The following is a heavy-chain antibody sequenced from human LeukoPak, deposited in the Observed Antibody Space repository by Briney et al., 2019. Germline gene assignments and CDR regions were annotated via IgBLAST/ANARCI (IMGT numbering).Heavy chain of an antibody. CDR1: GFTFSSYS. Sequence: GGSLRLSCAASGFTFSSYSMNWVRQAPGKGLEWVSYISSSSSTIYYADSVKGRFTISRDNAKNSLYLQMNSLRDEDTAVYYCARDTYYYDSSVYYFDYWGQGTLVTVSS. D-gene: IGHD3-22*01. J-gene: IGHJ4*02. CDR3: ARDTYYYDSSVYYFDY. V-gene: IGHV3-48*02. CDR2: ISSSSSTI.